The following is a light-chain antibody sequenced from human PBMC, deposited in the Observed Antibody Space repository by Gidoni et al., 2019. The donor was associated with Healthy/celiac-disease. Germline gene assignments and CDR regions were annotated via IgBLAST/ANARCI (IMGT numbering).Light chain of an antibody. V-gene: IGLV1-40*01. J-gene: IGLJ2*01. Sequence: QSVLTQPPSVAGAPGQRVTISCTGSSSNIGAGYDVHWYQQLPGTAPKLLIYGNSNRPSGVPDRFSGSKSGTSASLAITGLQAEEEADYYCQSYDSSLIYVVFGGGTKLTVL. CDR3: QSYDSSLIYVV. CDR1: SSNIGAGYD. CDR2: GNS.